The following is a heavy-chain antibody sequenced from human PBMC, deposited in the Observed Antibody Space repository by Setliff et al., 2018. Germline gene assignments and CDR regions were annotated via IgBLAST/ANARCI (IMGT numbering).Heavy chain of an antibody. CDR2: IHYSGST. Sequence: SETLSLTCTVSGGSISSSSYYWGWIRQPPGKGLEWIGSIHYSGSTYYNPSLKSPVTISEDTSKNQFSLKLSFVTAADTALYYFARDKRQYNFWSGYYGSWGNYFGYWGQGTLVTVSS. CDR1: GGSISSSSYY. D-gene: IGHD3-3*01. CDR3: ARDKRQYNFWSGYYGSWGNYFGY. V-gene: IGHV4-39*07. J-gene: IGHJ4*02.